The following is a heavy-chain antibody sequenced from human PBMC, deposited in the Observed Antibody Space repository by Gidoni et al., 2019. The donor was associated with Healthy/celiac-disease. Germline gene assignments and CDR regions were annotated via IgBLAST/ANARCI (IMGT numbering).Heavy chain of an antibody. CDR2: IIPIFGTA. V-gene: IGHV1-69*01. CDR3: ARANPRGYGGNFQAFDI. D-gene: IGHD2-21*02. J-gene: IGHJ3*02. CDR1: GGTFSSYA. Sequence: QVRLVQSGAEVKKPGSSVKVSCKASGGTFSSYAISWVRQAPGQGLEWMGGIIPIFGTANYAQKFQGRVTITADESTSTAYMELSSLRSEDTAVYYCARANPRGYGGNFQAFDIWGQGTMVTVSS.